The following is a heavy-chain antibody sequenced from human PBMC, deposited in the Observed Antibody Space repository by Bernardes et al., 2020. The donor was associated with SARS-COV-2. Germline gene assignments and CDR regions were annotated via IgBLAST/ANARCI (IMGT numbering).Heavy chain of an antibody. CDR1: SASSSSF. V-gene: IGHV4-59*01. CDR3: ARGEKRFGFLPA. Sequence: SETLSPTCPVSSASSSSFWTWIRQPPEKGLEWIASIYYSGSTNYNPSLKSRVTISLDTFKTQFSLNLSSVTAADTAVYYCARGEKRFGFLPAWGQGTPVTVSS. D-gene: IGHD3-10*01. CDR2: IYYSGST. J-gene: IGHJ5*02.